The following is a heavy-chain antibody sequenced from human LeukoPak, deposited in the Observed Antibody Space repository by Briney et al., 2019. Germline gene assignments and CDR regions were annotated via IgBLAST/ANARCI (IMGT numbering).Heavy chain of an antibody. D-gene: IGHD4-17*01. J-gene: IGHJ4*02. CDR3: ARDSLPKDYGDPLFDY. CDR2: ISSSSSYI. CDR1: GFTFDDYA. V-gene: IGHV3-21*01. Sequence: PGGSLRLSCAASGFTFDDYAMNWVRQAPGKGLEWVSSISSSSSYIYYADSVKGRFTISRDNAKNSLYLQMNSLRAEDTAVYYCARDSLPKDYGDPLFDYWGQGTLVTVSS.